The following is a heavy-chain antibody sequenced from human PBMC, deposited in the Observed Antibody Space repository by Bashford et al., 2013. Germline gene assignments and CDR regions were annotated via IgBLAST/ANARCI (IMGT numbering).Heavy chain of an antibody. V-gene: IGHV3-30-3*01. D-gene: IGHD6-19*01. CDR2: MSYDGFSK. Sequence: GGSLRLSCAASGIAFSNSIMHWVRQAPGKGLEWVAGMSYDGFSKHYADSVRGRFTISRDDSKSTVFLEINSLNIDDTAVYRCAREAYTSGRAGCFENWGQGTLVTVSS. CDR3: AREAYTSGRAGCFEN. CDR1: GIAFSNSI. J-gene: IGHJ4*02.